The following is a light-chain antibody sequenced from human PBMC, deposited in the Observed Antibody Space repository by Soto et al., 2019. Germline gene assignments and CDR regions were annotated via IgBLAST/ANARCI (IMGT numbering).Light chain of an antibody. J-gene: IGKJ3*01. CDR3: QQYNSYFT. V-gene: IGKV3-15*01. CDR2: GAS. CDR1: QSVSSN. Sequence: EIVMTQSPATLSVSPGERATLSCRASQSVSSNLAWYQQKPGQAPRLLIYGASTRATGIPARFSGSGSGTEFTLSIGSLQSEDFEVYYCQQYNSYFTFGPGTKVDIK.